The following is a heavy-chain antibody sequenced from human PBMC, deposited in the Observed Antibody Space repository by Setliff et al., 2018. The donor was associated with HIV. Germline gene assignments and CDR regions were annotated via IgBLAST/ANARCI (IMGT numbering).Heavy chain of an antibody. V-gene: IGHV3-23*01. CDR1: GFTFSSYA. CDR3: AKGGYSSSWAPNWFDP. J-gene: IGHJ5*02. Sequence: GASLTISCAASGFTFSSYAMSWVRQAPGKGLEWVSALSGSGGSTYYAASVKGRFTISRDNSKNTPDLQMNSLRAEDTAVYYCAKGGYSSSWAPNWFDPWGQGTMVTVSS. D-gene: IGHD6-13*01. CDR2: LSGSGGST.